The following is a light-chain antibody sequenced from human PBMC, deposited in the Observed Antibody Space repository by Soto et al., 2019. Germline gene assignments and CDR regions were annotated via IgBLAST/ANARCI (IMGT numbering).Light chain of an antibody. Sequence: DIPLTQSPASLSASLGDRVTMTCRASQDITNFLNWYRQRPGAPPQLVIFDASQLPRGAPSRLSVAGSGTDFYLTINGLQPEDVATYYCQHFDGFPYSFGPGTRIDIK. V-gene: IGKV1-33*01. CDR2: DAS. CDR3: QHFDGFPYS. J-gene: IGKJ2*03. CDR1: QDITNF.